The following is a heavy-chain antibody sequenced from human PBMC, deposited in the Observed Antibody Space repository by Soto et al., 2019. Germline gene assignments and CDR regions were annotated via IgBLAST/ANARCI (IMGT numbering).Heavy chain of an antibody. D-gene: IGHD1-26*01. CDR1: GYTFTSYG. V-gene: IGHV1-2*02. CDR2: INPKSGDT. J-gene: IGHJ6*02. Sequence: ASVKVSCKASGYTFTSYGISWVRQAPGQGLEWMGWINPKSGDTKYAQKFQGRVTVTRDTSISTAYMELSRLRADDTAVYYCARSSGGYSYNGMDVWGQGTTVTVSS. CDR3: ARSSGGYSYNGMDV.